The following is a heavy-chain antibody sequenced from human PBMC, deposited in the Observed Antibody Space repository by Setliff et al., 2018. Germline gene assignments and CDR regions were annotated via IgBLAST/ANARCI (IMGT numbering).Heavy chain of an antibody. Sequence: PGGSLRLSCAASGFMFRGYLMAWVRQAPGKGLEWVASIRQDGFEKHYVDSVKGRFTISRDNGEDSMYLQMSSLRAEDTAVYYCTTVAIQIWSASGAFDIWGQGTLVTVSS. CDR1: GFMFRGYL. D-gene: IGHD5-18*01. V-gene: IGHV3-7*03. CDR3: TTVAIQIWSASGAFDI. CDR2: IRQDGFEK. J-gene: IGHJ4*02.